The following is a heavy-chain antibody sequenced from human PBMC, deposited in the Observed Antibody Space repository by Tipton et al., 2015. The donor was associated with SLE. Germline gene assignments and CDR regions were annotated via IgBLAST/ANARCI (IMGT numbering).Heavy chain of an antibody. J-gene: IGHJ5*02. V-gene: IGHV4-59*11. CDR3: ARDRAICTRTTCYGDNWFDP. Sequence: TLSLTCTVSGGSITSHYWTRIRQSPGKEFEWLAYVSYTGSATYNPSLRSRVSISLDTSKNQFSLKVNSLTAADTAVYYCARDRAICTRTTCYGDNWFDPWGQGTLVTVSS. D-gene: IGHD2-2*01. CDR2: VSYTGSA. CDR1: GGSITSHY.